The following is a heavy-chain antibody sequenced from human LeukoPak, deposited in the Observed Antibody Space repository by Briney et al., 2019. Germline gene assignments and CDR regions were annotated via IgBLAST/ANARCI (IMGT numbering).Heavy chain of an antibody. CDR2: ISAYNGNT. Sequence: GASVKVSCKASGYTFTSYGISWVRQAPGQGLEWMGWISAYNGNTNYAQKLQGRVTMTTDTSTSTAYMELRSLRSDDTAVYYCATTHCSGGSCYVWKYYFDYWGQGTLVTVSS. D-gene: IGHD2-15*01. CDR1: GYTFTSYG. CDR3: ATTHCSGGSCYVWKYYFDY. J-gene: IGHJ4*02. V-gene: IGHV1-18*01.